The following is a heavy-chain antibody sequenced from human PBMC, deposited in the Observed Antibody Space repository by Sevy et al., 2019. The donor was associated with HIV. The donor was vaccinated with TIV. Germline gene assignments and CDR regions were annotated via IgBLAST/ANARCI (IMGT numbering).Heavy chain of an antibody. D-gene: IGHD3-22*01. Sequence: GGSLRLSCAASGFSLNVFAMHWVRQTPGKGLEWVALISNDGTVTYYASSVKGRFTISRDTSKKMLYLEMNSVRVEDAAIYYCARQYNSGGYFYDSFAIWGQGTMVTVSS. CDR1: GFSLNVFA. CDR3: ARQYNSGGYFYDSFAI. CDR2: ISNDGTVT. J-gene: IGHJ3*02. V-gene: IGHV3-30-3*01.